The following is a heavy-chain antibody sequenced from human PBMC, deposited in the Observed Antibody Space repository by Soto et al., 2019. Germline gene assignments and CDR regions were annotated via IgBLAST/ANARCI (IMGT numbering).Heavy chain of an antibody. CDR3: ASRGYDFWSGLDP. CDR1: GYTFTAYG. CDR2: INTGNGHT. J-gene: IGHJ5*02. V-gene: IGHV1-3*04. Sequence: ASVKVSCKASGYTFTAYGTHWVRQAPGQRLECMGWINTGNGHTKYSQRFQGRVTITSDTSARTAYMELNSLRSEDTAVYYCASRGYDFWSGLDPWGQGTLVTVSS. D-gene: IGHD3-3*01.